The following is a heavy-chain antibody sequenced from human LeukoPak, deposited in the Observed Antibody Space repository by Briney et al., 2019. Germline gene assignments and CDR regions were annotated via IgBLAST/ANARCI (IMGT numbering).Heavy chain of an antibody. CDR1: GFTVSSNY. CDR3: ARDRRDSTIEPPFHYYYYMDV. D-gene: IGHD5-24*01. CDR2: IYSGGST. J-gene: IGHJ6*03. Sequence: GGSLRLSCAASGFTVSSNYMSWVRQAPGKGLEWVSVIYSGGSTYYADSVKGRFTISRDNSKNTLYFQMNSLRAEDTAVYYCARDRRDSTIEPPFHYYYYMDVWGKGTTVTVSS. V-gene: IGHV3-53*01.